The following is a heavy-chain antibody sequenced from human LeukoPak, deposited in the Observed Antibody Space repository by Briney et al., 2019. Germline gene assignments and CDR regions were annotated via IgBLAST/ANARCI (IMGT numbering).Heavy chain of an antibody. CDR3: ARQGYDFWSGTSGWWFDP. CDR2: IYTSGST. J-gene: IGHJ5*02. V-gene: IGHV4-4*07. D-gene: IGHD3-3*01. Sequence: SETLSLTCTVSGGSISSYYWSWIRQPAGKGLEWIGRIYTSGSTNYNPSLKSRVTMSLDTSKNQFSLKLSSVTAADTAVYYCARQGYDFWSGTSGWWFDPWGQGTLVTVSS. CDR1: GGSISSYY.